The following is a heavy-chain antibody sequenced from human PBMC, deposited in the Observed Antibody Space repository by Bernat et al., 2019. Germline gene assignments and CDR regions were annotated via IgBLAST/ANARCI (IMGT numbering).Heavy chain of an antibody. CDR2: ISSSGGTI. Sequence: EVQLVESGGGLVQPGGSLRLSCAASGFTFSSYEMNWVRQAPGKGLEWVSYISSSGGTIYYADSVKGRFTISRDNAKNSLYLQMNSLRAEDTAVYYCARDDGYSGYDRYYYYYMDVWGKGTTVTVSS. CDR3: ARDDGYSGYDRYYYYYMDV. V-gene: IGHV3-48*03. J-gene: IGHJ6*03. D-gene: IGHD5-12*01. CDR1: GFTFSSYE.